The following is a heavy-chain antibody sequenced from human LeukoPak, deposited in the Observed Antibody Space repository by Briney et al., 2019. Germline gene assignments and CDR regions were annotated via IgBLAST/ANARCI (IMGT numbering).Heavy chain of an antibody. V-gene: IGHV3-21*01. CDR3: ARRKGGTVPGYYMDV. D-gene: IGHD4-17*01. CDR2: ISSSSSYI. Sequence: GGSLRLSCAASGFTFSSYSMNWVRQAPGKGLEWVSSISSSSSYIYYADSVKGRFTISRDNAKNSLYLQMNSLRAEDTAVYYCARRKGGTVPGYYMDVWGKGTTVTVSS. J-gene: IGHJ6*03. CDR1: GFTFSSYS.